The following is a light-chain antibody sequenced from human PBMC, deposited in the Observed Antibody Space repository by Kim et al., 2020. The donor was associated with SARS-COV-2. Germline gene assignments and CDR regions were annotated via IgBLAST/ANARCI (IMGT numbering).Light chain of an antibody. J-gene: IGLJ2*01. CDR1: NLGDKF. CDR2: QDS. CDR3: QAWDSSTAVV. V-gene: IGLV3-1*01. Sequence: SYELTQPPSVSVSPGQTASITCSGENLGDKFACWYQQKPGQSPVLVIYQDSKRPSGIPERFSGSNSGNTATLTISGTQAMDEADYYCQAWDSSTAVVFRGGTQLTVL.